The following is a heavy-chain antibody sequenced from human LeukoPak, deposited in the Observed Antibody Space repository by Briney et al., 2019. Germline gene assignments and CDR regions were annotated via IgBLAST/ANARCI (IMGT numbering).Heavy chain of an antibody. Sequence: GGSLRLSCAAFEFTFEDYAMYWVRQPPGKGLGWVSGINWDGDTTNYADSVKGRFTISRDNSKNSLYLQMNSLRPEDTASYYCTKANEPWKLINSIDYWGQGTLVAVSS. J-gene: IGHJ4*02. V-gene: IGHV3-43D*04. CDR3: TKANEPWKLINSIDY. CDR2: INWDGDTT. CDR1: EFTFEDYA. D-gene: IGHD2-15*01.